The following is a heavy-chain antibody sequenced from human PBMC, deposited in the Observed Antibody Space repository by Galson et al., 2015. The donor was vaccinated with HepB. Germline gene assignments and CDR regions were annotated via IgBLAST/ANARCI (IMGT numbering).Heavy chain of an antibody. Sequence: SLRLSCAASGFTFDDYGMSWVRQAPGKGLEWVSGINWNGGSTGYADSVKGRFTISRDNAENSLYLQMNSLRAEDTALYYCARDRGGYDRDAFDIWGQGTMVTVSS. V-gene: IGHV3-20*04. CDR3: ARDRGGYDRDAFDI. CDR1: GFTFDDYG. J-gene: IGHJ3*02. D-gene: IGHD5-12*01. CDR2: INWNGGST.